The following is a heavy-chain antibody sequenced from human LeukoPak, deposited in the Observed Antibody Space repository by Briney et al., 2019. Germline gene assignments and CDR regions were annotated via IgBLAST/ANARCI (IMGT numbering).Heavy chain of an antibody. CDR3: AKDSRSGTTGTFDY. Sequence: SETLSLTCTVSGGSISSYYWSWIRQPPGKGLEWIGYIYYSGSTNYNPSLKSRVTISVDTSKNQFSLKLSSVTAADTAVYYCAKDSRSGTTGTFDYWGQGTLVTVSS. CDR2: IYYSGST. CDR1: GGSISSYY. V-gene: IGHV4-59*12. D-gene: IGHD1-1*01. J-gene: IGHJ4*02.